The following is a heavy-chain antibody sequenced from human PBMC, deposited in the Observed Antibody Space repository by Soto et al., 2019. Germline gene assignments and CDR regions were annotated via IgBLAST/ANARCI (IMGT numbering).Heavy chain of an antibody. CDR3: ARDGPPMTPVTSGWFYP. V-gene: IGHV1-18*04. J-gene: IGHJ5*02. Sequence: ASVKVSCKASGYTFTSYGISWVRQGPGQGLEWMGWISAYNGNTNYAQKLQGRVTMTTDTSTSTAYMELRSLRSDDTAVYYCARDGPPMTPVTSGWFYPWGQGTFVNVSS. D-gene: IGHD4-17*01. CDR2: ISAYNGNT. CDR1: GYTFTSYG.